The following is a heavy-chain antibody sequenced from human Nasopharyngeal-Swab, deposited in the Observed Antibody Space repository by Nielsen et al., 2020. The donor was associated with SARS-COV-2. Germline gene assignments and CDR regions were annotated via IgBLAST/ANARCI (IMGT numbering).Heavy chain of an antibody. CDR2: ISPSGGST. V-gene: IGHV1-46*01. CDR3: ARGARFAVDYFDY. D-gene: IGHD6-19*01. J-gene: IGHJ4*02. Sequence: ASVKVSCKASGYTFTRYYMHWVRQAPGQGLEWMGIISPSGGSTSYAQKSQGRVKMTRDTSTSTLYMELSSLRFEDTAVYYCARGARFAVDYFDYWGQGTLVTVSS. CDR1: GYTFTRYY.